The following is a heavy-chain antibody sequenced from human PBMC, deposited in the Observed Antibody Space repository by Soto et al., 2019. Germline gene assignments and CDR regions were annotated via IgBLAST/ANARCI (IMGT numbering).Heavy chain of an antibody. Sequence: QVQLQESGPGLVKPSETLSLTCTVSGGSVSSGSYYWSWIRQPPGKGLEWIGYIYYSGSTTYNPSLKSRVTISVDTSKNQFSLKLSSVTAADTAVYYCAREVIAAAEVDPWGQGTLVTVSS. D-gene: IGHD6-13*01. J-gene: IGHJ5*02. V-gene: IGHV4-61*01. CDR1: GGSVSSGSYY. CDR2: IYYSGST. CDR3: AREVIAAAEVDP.